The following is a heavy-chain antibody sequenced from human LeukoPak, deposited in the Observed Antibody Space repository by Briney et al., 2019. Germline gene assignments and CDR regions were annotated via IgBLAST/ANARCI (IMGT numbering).Heavy chain of an antibody. D-gene: IGHD6-13*01. CDR3: ARMGGNSWYFDY. CDR2: ISHTGST. Sequence: SETLSLTCTVSGGSISIYYWSWIRQPPGKALVWIAYISHTGSTNYSPSLESRVTTSVDTSKNQFSLKLSSVTAADTAVYYCARMGGNSWYFDYWGQGTLATVSS. CDR1: GGSISIYY. J-gene: IGHJ4*02. V-gene: IGHV4-59*01.